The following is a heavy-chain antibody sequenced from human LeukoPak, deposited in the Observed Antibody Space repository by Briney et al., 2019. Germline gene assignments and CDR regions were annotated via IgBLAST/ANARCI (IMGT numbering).Heavy chain of an antibody. D-gene: IGHD3-10*01. CDR2: ISGSGGST. Sequence: GGSLRLSCAASGFTFSSYAMSWVRQAPGKGLEWVSAISGSGGSTYHADSVKGRFTISRDNSKNTLYLQMNSLRAEDTAVYYCAKSPTYGSGSYLYLDAFDIWGQGTMVTVSS. CDR1: GFTFSSYA. V-gene: IGHV3-23*01. J-gene: IGHJ3*02. CDR3: AKSPTYGSGSYLYLDAFDI.